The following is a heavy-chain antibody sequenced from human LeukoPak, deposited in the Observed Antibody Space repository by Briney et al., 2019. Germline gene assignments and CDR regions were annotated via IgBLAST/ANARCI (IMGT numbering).Heavy chain of an antibody. V-gene: IGHV3-30*18. D-gene: IGHD6-13*01. J-gene: IGHJ3*02. Sequence: GGSLRLSCAASGFTFSSYGMHWVRRAPGKGLEWVAVISYDGSNKYYADSVKGRFTISRDNSKNTLYLQMNSLRAEDTAVYYCAKELIFSGYSSSWSPVSSAFDIWGQGTMVTVSS. CDR2: ISYDGSNK. CDR1: GFTFSSYG. CDR3: AKELIFSGYSSSWSPVSSAFDI.